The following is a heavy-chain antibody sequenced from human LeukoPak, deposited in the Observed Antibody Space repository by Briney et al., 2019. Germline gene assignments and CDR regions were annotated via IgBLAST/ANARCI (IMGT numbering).Heavy chain of an antibody. J-gene: IGHJ6*03. CDR2: INPNSGGT. Sequence: ASVKVSCKASGYTFTGYYMHWVRQAPGQGLEWMGWINPNSGGTNYAQKFQGRVTMTRDTSISTAYMELSRLRSDDTAVYYCARAVGLTGYSSSWYSGYYYYMDVWGKGTTVTVSS. CDR3: ARAVGLTGYSSSWYSGYYYYMDV. D-gene: IGHD6-13*01. CDR1: GYTFTGYY. V-gene: IGHV1-2*02.